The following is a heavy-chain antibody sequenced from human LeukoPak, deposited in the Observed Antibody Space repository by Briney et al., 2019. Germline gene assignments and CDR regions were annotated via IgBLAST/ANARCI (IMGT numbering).Heavy chain of an antibody. CDR1: GYTFTSYG. CDR2: ISAYNGNT. CDR3: ARDQSGQWLVSLNASRTTYYYYYYMDA. D-gene: IGHD6-19*01. J-gene: IGHJ6*03. Sequence: GASVKVSCKASGYTFTSYGISWVRQAPGQGLEWMGWISAYNGNTNYAQKLQGRVTMTTDTSTSTAYMELRSLRSDDTAVYYCARDQSGQWLVSLNASRTTYYYYYYMDAWGKGTTVTVSS. V-gene: IGHV1-18*01.